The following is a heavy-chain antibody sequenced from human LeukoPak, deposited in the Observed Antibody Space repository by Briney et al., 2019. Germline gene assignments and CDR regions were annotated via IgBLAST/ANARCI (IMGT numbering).Heavy chain of an antibody. CDR1: GYTFTNYY. CDR3: ARCWSSGWYDY. CDR2: INPSGGST. Sequence: GASVKVSCKASGYTFTNYYIHWVRQAPGQGLECMGIINPSGGSTSYAQKFQGRVTMTRDMSTSTAYMELRSLRSDDTAVYYCARCWSSGWYDYWGQGTLVTVSS. V-gene: IGHV1-46*01. D-gene: IGHD6-19*01. J-gene: IGHJ5*01.